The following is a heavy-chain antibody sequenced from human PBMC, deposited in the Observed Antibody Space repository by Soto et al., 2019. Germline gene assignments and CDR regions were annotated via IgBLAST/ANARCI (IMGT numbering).Heavy chain of an antibody. Sequence: QVQLVESGGGVVQPGRSLRLSCAASGFILSSYGMHWVRQAPGKGLEWVAVIWYDGSNKYYADSVKGRFTISRDNSKNTVYLQMNSLRAEDTAVYYCAREVAVAGVPPPAYWGQGTLVTVSS. CDR1: GFILSSYG. V-gene: IGHV3-33*01. CDR2: IWYDGSNK. J-gene: IGHJ4*02. D-gene: IGHD6-19*01. CDR3: AREVAVAGVPPPAY.